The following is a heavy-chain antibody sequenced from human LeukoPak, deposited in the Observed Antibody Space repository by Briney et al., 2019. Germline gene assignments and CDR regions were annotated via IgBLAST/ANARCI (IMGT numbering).Heavy chain of an antibody. D-gene: IGHD3-10*01. CDR2: IYYSGSA. V-gene: IGHV4-59*01. Sequence: PSETLSLTCTVSGDSIRSYYWSWVRQPPGKGLEWIGCIYYSGSANYSPSLNSRVTISLATSQNQFSLNLTSVTAADTAGYYCARSSGSGSRNYYYYPLDVWGQGTTVTVSS. CDR3: ARSSGSGSRNYYYYPLDV. J-gene: IGHJ6*02. CDR1: GDSIRSYY.